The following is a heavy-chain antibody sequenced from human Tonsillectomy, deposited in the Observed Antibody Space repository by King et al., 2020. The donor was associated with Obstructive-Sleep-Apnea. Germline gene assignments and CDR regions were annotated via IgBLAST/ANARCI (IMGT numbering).Heavy chain of an antibody. CDR3: ARDYFVTVAGTFDY. Sequence: MQLVQSGGGLVQPGMSLRLSCAASGFTLEDFAMHWVRQAPGKGLEWVSGISWNGGDIAHAESVKGRFTISRDNAGYYLYLQVNSLRAEDTALYYCARDYFVTVAGTFDYWGQGTLVTVSS. D-gene: IGHD6-19*01. V-gene: IGHV3-9*01. CDR1: GFTLEDFA. J-gene: IGHJ4*02. CDR2: ISWNGGDI.